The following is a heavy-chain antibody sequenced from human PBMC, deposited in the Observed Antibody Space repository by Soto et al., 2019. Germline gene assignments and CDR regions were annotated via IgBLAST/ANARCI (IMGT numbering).Heavy chain of an antibody. V-gene: IGHV3-21*01. CDR3: ARSVAVACTDFDY. J-gene: IGHJ4*02. CDR2: MSSSSSYI. D-gene: IGHD6-19*01. Sequence: EVQLVESGGGRAKPGGSLRLSCAASGFTSSRYSLHWFRQSPGKGREWVSSMSSSSSYIYYADSVKARFNISRDNAKNSLYLQMNSLRAEDTAVYYCARSVAVACTDFDYWGQGTLVTVSS. CDR1: GFTSSRYS.